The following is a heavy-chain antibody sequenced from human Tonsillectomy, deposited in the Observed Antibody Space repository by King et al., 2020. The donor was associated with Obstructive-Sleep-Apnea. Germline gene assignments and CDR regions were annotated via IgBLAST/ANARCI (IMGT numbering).Heavy chain of an antibody. CDR3: VKDVWVPDAFDI. CDR1: GFMFSNFE. D-gene: IGHD3-16*01. CDR2: ISNNGGST. V-gene: IGHV3-64D*08. Sequence: VQLVESGGGLVQPGGSLRLSGSASGFMFSNFEMHWVRQAPGKGLEYVSAISNNGGSTYYADSVKGRFTIYRDNSKNTLYLQMSSLRHEDTALYYCVKDVWVPDAFDIWGQGTMVTVSS. J-gene: IGHJ3*02.